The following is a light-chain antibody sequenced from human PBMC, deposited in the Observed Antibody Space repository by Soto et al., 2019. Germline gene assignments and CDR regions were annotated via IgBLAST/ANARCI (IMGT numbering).Light chain of an antibody. J-gene: IGKJ2*01. CDR3: QDYNNYSYA. V-gene: IGKV1-5*01. CDR2: DAS. Sequence: DIQMTQSPSTLSASVGDRVTITCRASQSVSSWLAWYQKKPGRAPKLLIFDASNLESGVPSRFSGSGSGTEFTLTISSLQPEDFATYYCQDYNNYSYAFGPGTKLEI. CDR1: QSVSSW.